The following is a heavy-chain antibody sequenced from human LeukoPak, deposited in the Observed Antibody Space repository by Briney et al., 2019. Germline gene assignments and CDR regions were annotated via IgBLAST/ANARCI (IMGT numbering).Heavy chain of an antibody. J-gene: IGHJ4*02. D-gene: IGHD3-22*01. CDR1: GFTFSSYS. CDR3: ARMFDYYDSSGYYPFDY. CDR2: ISSSSSYI. Sequence: GGSLRLSCAASGFTFSSYSMNWVRQAPGKGLEWVSSISSSSSYIYYADSVKGRFTISRDNAKNSLYLQMNSLRAEDTAVYYCARMFDYYDSSGYYPFDYWGQGTLVTVSS. V-gene: IGHV3-21*01.